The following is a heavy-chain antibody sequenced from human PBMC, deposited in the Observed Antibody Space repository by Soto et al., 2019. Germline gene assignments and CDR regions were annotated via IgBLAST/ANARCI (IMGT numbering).Heavy chain of an antibody. CDR1: GFTFSSYS. CDR3: ARGPDGFLEWPFDY. V-gene: IGHV3-21*01. Sequence: LRLSCAASGFTFSSYSMNWVRQAPGKGLEWVSSISSSSSSYIYYADSVKGRFTISRDNAKNSLYLQMNSLRAEDTAVYYCARGPDGFLEWPFDYWGQGTLVTVSS. D-gene: IGHD3-3*01. J-gene: IGHJ4*02. CDR2: ISSSSSSYI.